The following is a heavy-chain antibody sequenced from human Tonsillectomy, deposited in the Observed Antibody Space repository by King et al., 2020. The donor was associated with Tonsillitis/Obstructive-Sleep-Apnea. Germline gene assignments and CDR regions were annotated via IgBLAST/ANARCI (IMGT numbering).Heavy chain of an antibody. J-gene: IGHJ6*03. D-gene: IGHD6-6*01. V-gene: IGHV3-13*04. CDR3: ARGVAAQDYYMAV. CDR2: IGTAGDT. CDR1: GFTFSSYD. Sequence: VQLVESGGGLVQPGGSLRLSCAASGFTFSSYDMHWVRQATGKGLEWVSAIGTAGDTYYPGSVKGRFTISRENAKNSLYLKMNSLRAGDTAVYYCARGVAAQDYYMAVWGKGTTVTVSS.